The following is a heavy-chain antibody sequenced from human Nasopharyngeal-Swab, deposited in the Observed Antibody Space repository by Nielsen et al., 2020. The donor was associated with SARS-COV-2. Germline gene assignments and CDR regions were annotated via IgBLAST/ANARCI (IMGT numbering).Heavy chain of an antibody. J-gene: IGHJ3*02. D-gene: IGHD1-1*01. CDR3: ARDRSTTGWNDAFDI. CDR1: GYTFTGYY. V-gene: IGHV1-2*02. Sequence: ASVKVSCKASGYTFTGYYMHWVRQAPGQGLEWMGWINPNSGGTNYAQKFQGRVTMTRDTSISTAYMELSRLTSDDTAVYFCARDRSTTGWNDAFDIWGQGTVVTVSS. CDR2: INPNSGGT.